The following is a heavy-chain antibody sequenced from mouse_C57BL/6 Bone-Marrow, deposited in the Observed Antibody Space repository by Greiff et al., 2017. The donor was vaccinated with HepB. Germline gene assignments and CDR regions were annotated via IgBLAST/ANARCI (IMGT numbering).Heavy chain of an antibody. CDR1: GYTFTSYW. D-gene: IGHD2-5*01. J-gene: IGHJ2*01. Sequence: VQLQQPGAELVKPGASVKLSCKASGYTFTSYWMQWVKQRPGQGLEWIGEIDPSDSYTNYNQKFKGKATLTVDTSSSTAYMQLSSLTSEDSAVYYCARVNYSNLDYWGQGTTLTVSS. CDR2: IDPSDSYT. CDR3: ARVNYSNLDY. V-gene: IGHV1-50*01.